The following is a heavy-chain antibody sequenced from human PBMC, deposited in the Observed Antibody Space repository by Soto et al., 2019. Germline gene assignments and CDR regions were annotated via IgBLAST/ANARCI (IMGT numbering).Heavy chain of an antibody. CDR3: ARHRGCSGGSCYRWFDP. D-gene: IGHD2-15*01. V-gene: IGHV4-59*08. J-gene: IGHJ5*02. CDR2: TYYSGST. CDR1: GGSINNYF. Sequence: SETLSLTCTVSGGSINNYFWSWIRQPPGKGLEWIGYTYYSGSTNYNPSITSRDTISVDTSKNQFSLKLSSVTASDTAVYYCARHRGCSGGSCYRWFDPWGQGTLVTVSS.